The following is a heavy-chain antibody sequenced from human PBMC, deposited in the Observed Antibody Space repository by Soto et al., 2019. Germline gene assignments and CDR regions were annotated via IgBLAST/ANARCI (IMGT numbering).Heavy chain of an antibody. Sequence: SETLSFTCAVSGYSMSSGYYGSWIRRPPGKGLEWIGYIYNSGSTHSNPSLQSRVTITVDTSKNQFSLKLSSGTAADTGIYYCARARITMVRELIKYNMDVWGQGTTVTVSS. CDR2: IYNSGST. D-gene: IGHD3-10*01. V-gene: IGHV4-61*01. J-gene: IGHJ6*02. CDR3: ARARITMVRELIKYNMDV. CDR1: GYSMSSGYY.